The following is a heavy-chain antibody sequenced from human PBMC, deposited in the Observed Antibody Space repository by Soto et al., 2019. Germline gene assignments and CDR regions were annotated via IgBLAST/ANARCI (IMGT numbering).Heavy chain of an antibody. D-gene: IGHD3-9*01. V-gene: IGHV3-7*03. J-gene: IGHJ6*02. CDR3: ARKGRLLRYFDKDYYYYGMDV. CDR2: IKQDGSEK. CDR1: GFTFSSYW. Sequence: HPGGSLRLSCAASGFTFSSYWMSWVRQAPGKGLEWVANIKQDGSEKYYVDSVKGRFTISRDNAKNSLYLQMNSLRAEDTAVYYCARKGRLLRYFDKDYYYYGMDVWGQGTTVTVSS.